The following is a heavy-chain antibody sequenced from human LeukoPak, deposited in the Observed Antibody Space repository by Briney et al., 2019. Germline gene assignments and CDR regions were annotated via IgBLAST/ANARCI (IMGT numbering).Heavy chain of an antibody. CDR3: ARDRDSSGWYFYYYYYMDV. Sequence: EASVKVSCKASGYTFTGYYMHWVRQAPGQGLEWMGWINPISGGTNYAQKFQGRVTMTRDTSISTAYIELSRLRSDDTAVYYCARDRDSSGWYFYYYYYMDVWGKGTTVTVSS. CDR1: GYTFTGYY. CDR2: INPISGGT. J-gene: IGHJ6*03. D-gene: IGHD6-19*01. V-gene: IGHV1-2*02.